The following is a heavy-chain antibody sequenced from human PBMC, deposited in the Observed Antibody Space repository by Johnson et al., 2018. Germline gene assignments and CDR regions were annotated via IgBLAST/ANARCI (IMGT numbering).Heavy chain of an antibody. D-gene: IGHD6-19*01. Sequence: EVQLLESGGGLVQXGGSLRLXCTASGFTFTSYAMTWVRQAPGKGLEWVSVVSGGGGGTYDADSVKGRFTTTSDTAKTTLFLQMNRLKAEDTAVSYCAKSIGVAGGSYYYYGMDVWGQGTTVTVSS. CDR3: AKSIGVAGGSYYYYGMDV. CDR1: GFTFTSYA. CDR2: VSGGGGGT. J-gene: IGHJ6*02. V-gene: IGHV3-23*01.